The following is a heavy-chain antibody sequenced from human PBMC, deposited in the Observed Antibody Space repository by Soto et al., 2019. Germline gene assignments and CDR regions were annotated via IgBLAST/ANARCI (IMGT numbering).Heavy chain of an antibody. Sequence: ASVKVSCKASGYTFTCYYMHWVRQAPGQGLEWMGWINPNSGGTNYAQKFQGWVTMTRDTSISTAYMELSRLRSDDTAVYYCARVREVPAAGDAFDIWGQGTMVTLSS. CDR1: GYTFTCYY. V-gene: IGHV1-2*04. CDR3: ARVREVPAAGDAFDI. D-gene: IGHD2-2*01. CDR2: INPNSGGT. J-gene: IGHJ3*02.